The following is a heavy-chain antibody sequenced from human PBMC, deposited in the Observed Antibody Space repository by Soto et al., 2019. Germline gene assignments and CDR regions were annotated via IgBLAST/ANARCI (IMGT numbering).Heavy chain of an antibody. Sequence: ASVKVSCKASGYTFTSYGISWVRQAPGQGLEWMGWISAYNGNTNYAQKLQGRVTMTTDTSTSTAYMELRSLRSDDTAVYYCARSGYTSSSPGLGSWYYPWEYWGQGTLVTV. CDR2: ISAYNGNT. J-gene: IGHJ4*02. D-gene: IGHD6-6*01. V-gene: IGHV1-18*04. CDR1: GYTFTSYG. CDR3: ARSGYTSSSPGLGSWYYPWEY.